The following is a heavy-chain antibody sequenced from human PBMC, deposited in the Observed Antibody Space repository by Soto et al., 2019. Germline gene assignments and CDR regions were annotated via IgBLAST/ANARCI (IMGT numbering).Heavy chain of an antibody. V-gene: IGHV5-10-1*01. J-gene: IGHJ6*02. CDR3: ARHLYSSSSNYYYYYGMDV. CDR2: IDPSDSYT. Sequence: GESLKISCKGSGYSFTSYWISWVRQMPGKGLEWMGRIDPSDSYTNYSPSFQGHVTISADKSISTAYLQWSSLKASDTAMYYCARHLYSSSSNYYYYYGMDVWGPGTLVTVSS. CDR1: GYSFTSYW. D-gene: IGHD6-6*01.